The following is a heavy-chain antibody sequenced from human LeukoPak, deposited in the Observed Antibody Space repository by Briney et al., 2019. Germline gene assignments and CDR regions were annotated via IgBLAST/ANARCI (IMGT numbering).Heavy chain of an antibody. J-gene: IGHJ4*02. Sequence: GASVKVSCKASGYTFSSYAISWVRQAPGQGLEWMGGIIPIFGTANYAQKFQGRVTITADESTSTAYMELSSLRSEDTAVYYCARDATGTHSLDYWGQGTLVTVSS. CDR1: GYTFSSYA. V-gene: IGHV1-69*13. CDR2: IIPIFGTA. D-gene: IGHD1-1*01. CDR3: ARDATGTHSLDY.